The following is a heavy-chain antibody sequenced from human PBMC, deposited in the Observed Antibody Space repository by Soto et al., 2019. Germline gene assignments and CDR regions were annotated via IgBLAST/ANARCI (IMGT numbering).Heavy chain of an antibody. Sequence: ASVKVSCKASGYTFTIYYMHCVLQSPGQGLDWMGIINPSGGSTSYAQKFQGRVTMTRDTSTSTVYMELSSLRSEDTAVYYCARAGWELLRDAFDIWGQGTMVTVSS. CDR2: INPSGGST. D-gene: IGHD1-26*01. V-gene: IGHV1-46*01. CDR1: GYTFTIYY. J-gene: IGHJ3*02. CDR3: ARAGWELLRDAFDI.